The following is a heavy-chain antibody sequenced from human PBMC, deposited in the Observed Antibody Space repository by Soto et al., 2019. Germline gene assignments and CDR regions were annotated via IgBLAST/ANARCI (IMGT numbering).Heavy chain of an antibody. CDR3: ARDSEQLGTYYYYYGMDV. D-gene: IGHD6-6*01. Sequence: GGSLRLSCAASGFTFSSYAMHWVRQAPGKGLEWVAVISYDGSNKYYADSVKGRFTISRDNSKNTLYLQMNSLRAEDTAVYYCARDSEQLGTYYYYYGMDVWGQGTTDTVSS. CDR1: GFTFSSYA. V-gene: IGHV3-30-3*01. J-gene: IGHJ6*02. CDR2: ISYDGSNK.